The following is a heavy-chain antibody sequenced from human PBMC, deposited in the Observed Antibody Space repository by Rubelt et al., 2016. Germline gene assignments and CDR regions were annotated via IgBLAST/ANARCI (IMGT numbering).Heavy chain of an antibody. V-gene: IGHV3-66*01. J-gene: IGHJ4*02. Sequence: EVQLVESGGGLIQPGGSLRLSCAASGLTVSSNYMSWVRQAPGRGLEWISVIYSGGSTYYADSVKGRFTISRDNSRNTLYLQMNSLRVEDTAVYYCARDERGIDYWGQGTLVTVSS. CDR2: IYSGGST. CDR3: ARDERGIDY. CDR1: GLTVSSNY.